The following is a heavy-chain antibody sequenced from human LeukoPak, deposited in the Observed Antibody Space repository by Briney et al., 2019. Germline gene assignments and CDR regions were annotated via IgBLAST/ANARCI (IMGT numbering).Heavy chain of an antibody. CDR1: GYSFTSYW. J-gene: IGHJ4*02. CDR3: ARHRFEARGSGSSIYYFDY. CDR2: IYPGDSDT. V-gene: IGHV5-51*01. D-gene: IGHD3-10*01. Sequence: GESLKISCKGSGYSFTSYWIGWVRQMPGKGLEWMGIIYPGDSDTRYSPSFQGQVTISADKSISTAYLQWSSLKASDTAMYYCARHRFEARGSGSSIYYFDYWGQGTLVTVSS.